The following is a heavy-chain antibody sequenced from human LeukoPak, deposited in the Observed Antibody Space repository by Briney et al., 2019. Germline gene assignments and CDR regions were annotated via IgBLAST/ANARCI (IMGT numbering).Heavy chain of an antibody. CDR3: ARKVATRRPLDY. J-gene: IGHJ4*02. D-gene: IGHD5-12*01. CDR2: INHSGST. Sequence: PSETLSLTCAVYGGSFSDYYWSWIRQPPGKGLEWIGEINHSGSTNYNPSLKSRVTISVDTSKNQFSLKLSSVTAADTAVYYCARKVATRRPLDYWGQGTLVTVSS. V-gene: IGHV4-34*01. CDR1: GGSFSDYY.